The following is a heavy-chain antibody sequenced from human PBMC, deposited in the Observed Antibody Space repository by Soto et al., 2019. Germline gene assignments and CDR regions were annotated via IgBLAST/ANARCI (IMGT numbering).Heavy chain of an antibody. Sequence: SETLSLTCAVSGGSISSGGYSWSWIRQPPGKGLEWIGYIYHSGSTYYNPSLKSRVTISVDRSKNQFSLKLSSVTAADTAVYYCARGRAVDWFDPWGQGTLVTVS. V-gene: IGHV4-30-2*01. CDR1: GGSISSGGYS. J-gene: IGHJ5*02. D-gene: IGHD2-15*01. CDR3: ARGRAVDWFDP. CDR2: IYHSGST.